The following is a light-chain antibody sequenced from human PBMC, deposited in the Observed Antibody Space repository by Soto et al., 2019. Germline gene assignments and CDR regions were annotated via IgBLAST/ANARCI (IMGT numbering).Light chain of an antibody. CDR2: EAA. CDR1: QYIHNY. Sequence: GDRVTITCRASQYIHNYLAWYQQKPGEAPKLLIYEAANLASGVPSRFRGSGTGTEFTLTISSLQPDDFATYYCQQYNNYPWTFGQGTRVEI. CDR3: QQYNNYPWT. V-gene: IGKV1-5*03. J-gene: IGKJ1*01.